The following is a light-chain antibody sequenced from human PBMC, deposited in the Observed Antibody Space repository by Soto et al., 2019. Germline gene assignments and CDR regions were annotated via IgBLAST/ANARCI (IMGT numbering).Light chain of an antibody. Sequence: DIQMTQSPSTLSASVGDRVTITCRASPSINSWLAWYQQKPGKAPKLLIYDASNLESGVPSRFSGSGSGTEFDLTASSLKPDDFADYYCQHYNSYPFGQGTKVE. CDR3: QHYNSYP. V-gene: IGKV1-5*01. CDR1: PSINSW. CDR2: DAS. J-gene: IGKJ1*01.